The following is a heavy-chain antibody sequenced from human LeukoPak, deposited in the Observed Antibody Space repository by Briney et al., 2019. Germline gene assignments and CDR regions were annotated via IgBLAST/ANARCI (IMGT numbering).Heavy chain of an antibody. CDR2: ITSSSSTI. Sequence: GGSLRLSCAASGFTFSSYSMNWVRQAPGKGLEWVSYITSSSSTIYYADSVKSRFTISRDNAKNSLYLQMNSLRDEDTAVYYCASGYSSSHYRYYFDYWGQGTLVTVSS. CDR3: ASGYSSSHYRYYFDY. CDR1: GFTFSSYS. D-gene: IGHD6-13*01. V-gene: IGHV3-48*02. J-gene: IGHJ4*02.